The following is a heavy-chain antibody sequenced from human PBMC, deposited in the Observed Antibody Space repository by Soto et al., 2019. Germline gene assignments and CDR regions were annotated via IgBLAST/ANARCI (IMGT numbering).Heavy chain of an antibody. Sequence: GGSLRLSCAASGFTFSSYAMSWVRQAPGKGLEWVSAISGSGGSTYYADSVKGRFTISRDNSKNTLYLQMNSLRAEDTAVYYCAKDSLNVGSSSWYVNYFDYWGQGTLVTVSS. CDR1: GFTFSSYA. V-gene: IGHV3-23*01. CDR2: ISGSGGST. J-gene: IGHJ4*02. CDR3: AKDSLNVGSSSWYVNYFDY. D-gene: IGHD6-13*01.